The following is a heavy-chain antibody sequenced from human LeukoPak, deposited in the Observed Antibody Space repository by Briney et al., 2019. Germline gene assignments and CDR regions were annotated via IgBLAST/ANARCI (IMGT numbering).Heavy chain of an antibody. J-gene: IGHJ4*02. CDR2: INPKSGGK. V-gene: IGHV1-2*06. CDR3: LLWFGELTG. Sequence: ASVKVSCKGSGYTFTGYYMHWVGQAHGQGGEGMGRINPKSGGKNYAQKIQGRVTMTRDPSISTAYMELTRLRSDDTAVYYCLLWFGELTGWGQGTLVTVSS. D-gene: IGHD3-10*01. CDR1: GYTFTGYY.